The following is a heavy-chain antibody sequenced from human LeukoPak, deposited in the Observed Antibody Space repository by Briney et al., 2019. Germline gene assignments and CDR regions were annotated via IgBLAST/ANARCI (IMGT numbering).Heavy chain of an antibody. CDR1: GYTFTNYG. CDR2: ISAYNGDT. Sequence: ASVKVSCKASGYTFTNYGISWVRQAPGQGLEWMGWISAYNGDTNYTQKFQGRVTMTTDTSASTGYMELRSLTSDDTAVYYCAREIDYDSSDYYYGMNVWGQGTTLTVSS. D-gene: IGHD3-22*01. V-gene: IGHV1-18*01. J-gene: IGHJ6*02. CDR3: AREIDYDSSDYYYGMNV.